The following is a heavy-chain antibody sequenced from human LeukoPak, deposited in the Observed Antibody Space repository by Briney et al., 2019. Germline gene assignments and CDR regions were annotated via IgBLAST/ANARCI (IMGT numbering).Heavy chain of an antibody. V-gene: IGHV4-4*09. D-gene: IGHD3-22*01. CDR1: GGSISSYY. CDR3: ARRHYDSIVGAFDI. CDR2: IYTSGST. J-gene: IGHJ3*02. Sequence: SETLSLTCTVSGGSISSYYWSWIRQPPGKGLEWIGYIYTSGSTNYNPSLKSRVTISVDTSKNQFSLKLSSVTAADTAVYHCARRHYDSIVGAFDIWGQGTMVTVSS.